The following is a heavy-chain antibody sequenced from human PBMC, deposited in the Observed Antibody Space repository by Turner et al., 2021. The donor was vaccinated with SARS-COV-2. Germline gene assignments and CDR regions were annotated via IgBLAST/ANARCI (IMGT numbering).Heavy chain of an antibody. V-gene: IGHV1-2*02. D-gene: IGHD6-19*01. CDR3: AVEFIAVAGTGGY. J-gene: IGHJ4*02. CDR1: GYTFTGYY. CDR2: INPNSGGT. Sequence: QVQLVQSGAEVKKPGASVKLSCQASGYTFTGYYMHWVRQAPGQGLEWMGWINPNSGGTNYAQKFQGRDTMTRDTSISTAYMELSMLRSDDTAVYYCAVEFIAVAGTGGYWGQGTLVTVSS.